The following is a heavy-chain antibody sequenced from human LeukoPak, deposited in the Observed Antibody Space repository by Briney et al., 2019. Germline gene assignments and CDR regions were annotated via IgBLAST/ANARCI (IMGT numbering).Heavy chain of an antibody. CDR1: GFTFSDYY. D-gene: IGHD2-15*01. J-gene: IGHJ3*02. Sequence: GGSLRLSCAASGFTFSDYYMSWIRQAPGKGLEWVSYISSSGSTIYYADSVKGRFTISRDNAKNSLYLQMNSLRAEDTAVYYCATHCSGGSCYSGGAFDIWGQGTMVTVSS. CDR3: ATHCSGGSCYSGGAFDI. V-gene: IGHV3-11*04. CDR2: ISSSGSTI.